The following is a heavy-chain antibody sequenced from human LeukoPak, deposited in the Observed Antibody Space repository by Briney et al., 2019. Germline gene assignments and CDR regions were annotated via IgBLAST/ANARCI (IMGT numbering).Heavy chain of an antibody. CDR3: ARVDTAMVRWFYYYYMDV. CDR1: GGSISSSNW. D-gene: IGHD5-18*01. V-gene: IGHV4-4*02. Sequence: SETLSLTCAVSGGSISSSNWWSWVRQPPGKGLEWIGEIYHSGSTNYNPSLKSRVTISVDTSKNQFSLKLSSVTAADTAVYYCARVDTAMVRWFYYYYMDVWGKGTTVTISS. CDR2: IYHSGST. J-gene: IGHJ6*03.